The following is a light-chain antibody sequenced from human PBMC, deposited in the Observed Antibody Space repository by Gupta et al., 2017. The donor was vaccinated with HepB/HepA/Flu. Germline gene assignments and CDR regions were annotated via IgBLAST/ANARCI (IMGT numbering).Light chain of an antibody. J-gene: IGLJ2*01. V-gene: IGLV1-44*01. CDR2: HNN. Sequence: SVLTHPPSASGTPGLTVTISCSGSSSNIGSNTVNWYQQLPGTPPKLLIYHNNHRPSGVPDRFSGSKSGTSASLAISGLQSEDEADYYCATWNDSLSRPVFGGGTTLTVL. CDR3: ATWNDSLSRPV. CDR1: SSNIGSNT.